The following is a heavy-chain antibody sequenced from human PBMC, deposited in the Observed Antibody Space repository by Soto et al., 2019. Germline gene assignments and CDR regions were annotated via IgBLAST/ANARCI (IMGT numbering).Heavy chain of an antibody. J-gene: IGHJ3*02. Sequence: VGSLRLSCATSGFTFSSYAMSWVRQAPGKGLEWVSVISGSDGSTYYADSVKGRFTISRDNSKNSLYLQMNSLRAEDTAVYYCARDVGATAAFDIWGQGTMVTVSS. CDR1: GFTFSSYA. CDR3: ARDVGATAAFDI. CDR2: ISGSDGST. D-gene: IGHD1-26*01. V-gene: IGHV3-23*01.